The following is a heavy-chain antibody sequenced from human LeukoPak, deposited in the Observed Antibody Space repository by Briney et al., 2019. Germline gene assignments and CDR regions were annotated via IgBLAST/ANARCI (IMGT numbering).Heavy chain of an antibody. CDR2: IKSKTDGGTT. Sequence: PGGSLRLFCAASGFTFSNAWMSWVRQAPGKGLEWVGRIKSKTDGGTTDYAAPVKGRFTISRDDSKNTLYLQMNSLKTEDTAVYYCTTDLTVVAVASWGQGTLVTVSS. CDR1: GFTFSNAW. D-gene: IGHD6-19*01. J-gene: IGHJ5*02. V-gene: IGHV3-15*01. CDR3: TTDLTVVAVAS.